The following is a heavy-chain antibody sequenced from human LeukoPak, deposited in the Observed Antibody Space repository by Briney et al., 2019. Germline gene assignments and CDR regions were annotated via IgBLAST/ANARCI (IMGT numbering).Heavy chain of an antibody. D-gene: IGHD3-10*02. V-gene: IGHV3-20*04. CDR3: AELGITMIGGV. CDR2: LNRNGDIT. CDR1: GYTFGDYG. Sequence: PGGSLRLSCAASGYTFGDYGMSWVRQVPGKGLEWVSGLNRNGDITGYADFVQGRFTISRDNSKNTLFLQMNSLRAEDTAVYYCAELGITMIGGVWGKGTTVTISS. J-gene: IGHJ6*04.